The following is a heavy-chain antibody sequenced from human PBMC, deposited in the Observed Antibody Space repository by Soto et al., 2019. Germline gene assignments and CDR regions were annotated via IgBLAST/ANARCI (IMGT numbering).Heavy chain of an antibody. V-gene: IGHV4-39*01. CDR1: GGSVSTSRFF. CDR2: IYFSGNT. J-gene: IGHJ4*02. Sequence: QLQLQQSGPGLVKPSETLSLTCTVAGGSVSTSRFFWGWIRQPPGEGLEWIGTIYFSGNTYYNPSLRSRVTISVATSQXXXXXXXXXXXXXXXXXXXXXRVPLTSCSGGSCSSASYSAIDYWGQGTLSPSPQ. CDR3: XRVPLTSCSGGSCSSASYSAIDY. D-gene: IGHD2-15*01.